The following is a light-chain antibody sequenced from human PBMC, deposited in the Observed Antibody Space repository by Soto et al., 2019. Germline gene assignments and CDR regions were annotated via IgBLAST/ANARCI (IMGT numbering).Light chain of an antibody. V-gene: IGKV3-15*01. J-gene: IGKJ2*01. CDR2: GAS. Sequence: IVMTQSPATLSVSPGERATLSCRASQRVNSNLAWYQQKPGQAPRILIFGASTRATGVPARFSGSGSGTQLTLNLSSMQSEDAAGYSCLQYNNWPYTFGQRTKLEIK. CDR3: LQYNNWPYT. CDR1: QRVNSN.